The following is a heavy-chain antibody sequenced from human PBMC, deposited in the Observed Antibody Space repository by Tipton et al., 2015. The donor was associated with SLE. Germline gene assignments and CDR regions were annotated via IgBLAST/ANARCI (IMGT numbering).Heavy chain of an antibody. Sequence: TLSLICTVSGGSISSSSYYWGWIRQPPGKGLEWIGSIYYSGSTYYNPSLKSRVTISVDTSKNQFSLKLSSVTAADTAVYYCARDTGAAAGSDAFDIWGQGTMVTVSS. CDR1: GGSISSSSYY. CDR3: ARDTGAAAGSDAFDI. V-gene: IGHV4-39*07. CDR2: IYYSGST. J-gene: IGHJ3*02. D-gene: IGHD6-13*01.